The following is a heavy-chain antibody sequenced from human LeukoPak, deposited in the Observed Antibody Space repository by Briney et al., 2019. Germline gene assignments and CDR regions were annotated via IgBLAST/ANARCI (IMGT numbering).Heavy chain of an antibody. CDR2: ISGSGGST. CDR3: AKIYGLGYQLLGRFDY. CDR1: GFTFSSYA. V-gene: IGHV3-23*01. J-gene: IGHJ4*02. Sequence: GGSLRLSCAASGFTFSSYAMSWVRQAPGKGLEWVSAISGSGGSTYYADSVKGRFTISRDNSKNTLCLQMNSLRAEDTAVYYCAKIYGLGYQLLGRFDYWGQGTLVTVSS. D-gene: IGHD2-2*01.